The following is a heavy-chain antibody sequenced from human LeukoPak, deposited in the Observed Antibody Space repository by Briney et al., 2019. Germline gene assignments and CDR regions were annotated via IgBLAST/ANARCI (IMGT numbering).Heavy chain of an antibody. V-gene: IGHV3-23*01. CDR1: GFTFSSYA. CDR2: LSRSGDNT. D-gene: IGHD4-23*01. Sequence: QTGGSLRLSCAASGFTFSSYAMSWVRQAPGKGLEWVSALSRSGDNTYYADSVKGRFTISRVNSRSTLYLQMNSLRVEDTAVYYCVKDPGVVILPWGHWGQGTLVTVSS. CDR3: VKDPGVVILPWGH. J-gene: IGHJ4*02.